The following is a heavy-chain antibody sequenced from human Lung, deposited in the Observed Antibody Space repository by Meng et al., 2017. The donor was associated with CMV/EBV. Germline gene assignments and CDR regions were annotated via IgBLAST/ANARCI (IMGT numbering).Heavy chain of an antibody. CDR3: AREPEATYPEYDGYYFDY. CDR1: GGTFSSYT. V-gene: IGHV1-69*05. Sequence: SVXVSCKASGGTFSSYTVNWVRQAPGQGLEWMGRIIPMFGATNYTQKFQGRVTITTDESTSTAYMELSSLRSEDTAVYYCAREPEATYPEYDGYYFDYWXQGTLVTVSS. CDR2: IIPMFGAT. D-gene: IGHD3-16*01. J-gene: IGHJ4*02.